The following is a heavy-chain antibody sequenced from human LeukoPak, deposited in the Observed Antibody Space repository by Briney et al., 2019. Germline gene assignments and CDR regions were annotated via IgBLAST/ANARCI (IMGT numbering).Heavy chain of an antibody. J-gene: IGHJ6*02. CDR1: GGSISSYY. CDR2: IYYSGST. CDR3: ARGVTVTTEPPYGMDV. Sequence: PSETLSLTCTVSGGSISSYYWSWIRQPPGKGLEWIGYIYYSGSTNYNLSLKSRVTISVDTSKNQFSLKLSSVTAADTAVYYCARGVTVTTEPPYGMDVWGQGTTVTVSS. D-gene: IGHD4-17*01. V-gene: IGHV4-59*12.